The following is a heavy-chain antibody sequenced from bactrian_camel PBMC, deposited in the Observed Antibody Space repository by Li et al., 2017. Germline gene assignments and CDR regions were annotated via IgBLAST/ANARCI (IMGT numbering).Heavy chain of an antibody. CDR1: GFTFSISW. D-gene: IGHD4*01. J-gene: IGHJ4*01. CDR2: INGGGSDTP. Sequence: QVQLVESGGGLVQPGGSLRLSCAASGFTFSISWMNWVRQAPGKGLEWVSAINGGGSDTPYYTDSVKGRFTIPRDNAQNTLYLQMNSLKPEDTAMYYCAADYDRVTIATAWWDREYEYNYWGQGTQVTVS. CDR3: AADYDRVTIATAWWDREYEYNY. V-gene: IGHV3S6*01.